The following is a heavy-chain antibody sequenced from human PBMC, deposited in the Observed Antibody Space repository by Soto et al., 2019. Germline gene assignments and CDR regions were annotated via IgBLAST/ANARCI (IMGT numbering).Heavy chain of an antibody. CDR1: GGSISSGGYY. CDR2: IYYSGST. V-gene: IGHV4-31*03. J-gene: IGHJ4*02. D-gene: IGHD3-22*01. CDR3: ASFASRYYDSSGYYHYYFDY. Sequence: SETLSLTCTVSGGSISSGGYYWSWIRQHPGKGLEWIGYIYYSGSTYYNPSLKSRVTISVDTSKNQFSLKLSSVTAADTAVYYCASFASRYYDSSGYYHYYFDYWGQGTLVTVSS.